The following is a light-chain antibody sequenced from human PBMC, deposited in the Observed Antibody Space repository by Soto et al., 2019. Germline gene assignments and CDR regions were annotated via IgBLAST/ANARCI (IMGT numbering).Light chain of an antibody. CDR3: QQVNDYPIT. CDR2: PAS. CDR1: QDIKSY. Sequence: DIQLTQSPSFLSTSIGDRVTIACRASQDIKSYLAWYQQKPGKAPKLLIYPASTLQSGVPSRFSGSGSGTEFTLTISSLQPEDFATYHCQQVNDYPITFGQGTQLEIK. V-gene: IGKV1-9*01. J-gene: IGKJ5*01.